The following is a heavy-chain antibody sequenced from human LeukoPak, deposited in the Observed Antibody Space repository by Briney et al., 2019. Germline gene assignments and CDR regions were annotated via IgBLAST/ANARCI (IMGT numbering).Heavy chain of an antibody. D-gene: IGHD6-19*01. CDR3: ASEYSSGWPRYYFDY. CDR2: IYTSGST. CDR1: GNSISSGDNY. V-gene: IGHV4-61*02. Sequence: SETLSLTCTVSGNSISSGDNYWSWIRQPAGKGLEWIGRIYTSGSTNYNPSLKSRVTMSVDTSKNQFSLKLSSVTAADTAVYYCASEYSSGWPRYYFDYWGQGTLVTVSS. J-gene: IGHJ4*02.